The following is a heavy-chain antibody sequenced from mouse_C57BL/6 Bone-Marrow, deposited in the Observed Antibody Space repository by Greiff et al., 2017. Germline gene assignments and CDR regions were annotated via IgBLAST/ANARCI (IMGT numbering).Heavy chain of an antibody. D-gene: IGHD2-3*01. CDR2: IYPGDGDT. J-gene: IGHJ2*01. CDR1: GYAFSSSW. V-gene: IGHV1-82*01. Sequence: VKVVESGPELVKPGASVKISCKASGYAFSSSWMNWVKQRPGKGLEWIGRIYPGDGDTNYNGKFKGKATLTADKSSSTAYMQLSSLTSEDSAVYFCARSGEGYYDYWGQGTTLTVSS. CDR3: ARSGEGYYDY.